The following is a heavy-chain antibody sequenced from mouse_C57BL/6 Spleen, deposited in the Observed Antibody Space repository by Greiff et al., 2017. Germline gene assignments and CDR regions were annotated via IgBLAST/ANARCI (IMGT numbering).Heavy chain of an antibody. D-gene: IGHD2-1*01. Sequence: VQLQQSGPELVKPGASVKISCKASGYSFTDYNMNWVKQSHGKSLEWIGVINPNNGTTSYNQKFKGKATLTVDQSSSTAYMQLNSLTSEDSAVYYCARLRAYYGNFYFDYWGQGTTLTVSS. J-gene: IGHJ2*01. CDR2: INPNNGTT. CDR3: ARLRAYYGNFYFDY. CDR1: GYSFTDYN. V-gene: IGHV1-39*01.